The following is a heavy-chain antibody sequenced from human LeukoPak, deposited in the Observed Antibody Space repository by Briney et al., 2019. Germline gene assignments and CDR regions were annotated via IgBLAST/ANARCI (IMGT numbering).Heavy chain of an antibody. D-gene: IGHD3-10*01. Sequence: GGSLRLSCAASGFSFRSYSMNWVRQAPGKGLEWVSYISDSGNTIYYAASVRGRFTISRDNAKNSLYLQMSGLGAADTAVYYCARGSGSGSYPIWGQGTMVTVSS. CDR1: GFSFRSYS. CDR3: ARGSGSGSYPI. V-gene: IGHV3-48*04. J-gene: IGHJ3*02. CDR2: ISDSGNTI.